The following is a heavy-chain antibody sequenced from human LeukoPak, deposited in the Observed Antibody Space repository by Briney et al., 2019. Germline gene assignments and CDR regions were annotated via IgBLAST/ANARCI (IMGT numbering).Heavy chain of an antibody. Sequence: PGGSLRLSCAVSGFTFSNEAMGWVRQLRGGGLEWVSTISPGGGTTYYAESMKGRFTISRDNSKSTLYLEMNSLRVEDTAVYYCTRGHNIVVVPAAPNQRYYYYMDVWGKGTTVTVSS. CDR1: GFTFSNEA. CDR3: TRGHNIVVVPAAPNQRYYYYMDV. V-gene: IGHV3-23*01. J-gene: IGHJ6*03. D-gene: IGHD2-2*01. CDR2: ISPGGGTT.